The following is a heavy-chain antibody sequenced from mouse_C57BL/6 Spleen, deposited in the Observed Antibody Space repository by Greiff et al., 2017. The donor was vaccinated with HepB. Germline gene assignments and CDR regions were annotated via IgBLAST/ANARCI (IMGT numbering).Heavy chain of an antibody. Sequence: VQLQQSGPELVKPGASVKISCKASGYAFSSSWMNWVKQRPGKGLEWIGRIYPGDGDTNYNGKFKGKATLTADKSSSTAYMQLSSLTSEDSAVYFCARWHDYDFDYWGQGTTLTVSS. J-gene: IGHJ2*01. V-gene: IGHV1-82*01. D-gene: IGHD2-4*01. CDR2: IYPGDGDT. CDR1: GYAFSSSW. CDR3: ARWHDYDFDY.